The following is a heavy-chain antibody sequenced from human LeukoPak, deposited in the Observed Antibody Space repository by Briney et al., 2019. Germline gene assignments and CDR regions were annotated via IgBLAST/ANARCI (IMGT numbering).Heavy chain of an antibody. Sequence: GGSLRLSCAASGFTFSSYGMHWVRQAPGKGLEWVTVIWYDGTNKYYADSVKGRFTISRDNYKNTLYLQMDSLRAEDTAVYYCARDGVDWGQGTLVTVSS. V-gene: IGHV3-33*01. CDR1: GFTFSSYG. CDR2: IWYDGTNK. CDR3: ARDGVD. D-gene: IGHD3-3*01. J-gene: IGHJ4*02.